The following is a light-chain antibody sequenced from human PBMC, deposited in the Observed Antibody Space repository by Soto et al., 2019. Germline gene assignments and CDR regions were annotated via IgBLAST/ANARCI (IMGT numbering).Light chain of an antibody. CDR1: QSVSSSY. CDR3: QKVHSPPVT. J-gene: IGKJ1*01. CDR2: GAS. Sequence: EIVLTQSPGTLSLSPGERATLSCRASQSVSSSYLAWYQQKPGQAPRLLIYGASSRATGIPDRFSGSGSGTDFPPTNSSRETECFAYFYRQKVHSPPVTLGQGTRVEIK. V-gene: IGKV3-20*01.